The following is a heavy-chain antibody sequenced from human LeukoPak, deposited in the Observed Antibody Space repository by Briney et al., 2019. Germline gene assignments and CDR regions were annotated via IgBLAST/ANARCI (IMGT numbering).Heavy chain of an antibody. CDR3: ARDRDSSGYYSPGSRFDP. CDR2: FDPEDGET. J-gene: IGHJ5*02. Sequence: ASVKVSCKVSGYTLTELSMHWVRQAPGKGLEWMGGFDPEDGETIYAQKFQGRVTMTEDTSTDTAYMELSSLRSEDTAVYYCARDRDSSGYYSPGSRFDPWGQGTLVTVSS. CDR1: GYTLTELS. V-gene: IGHV1-24*01. D-gene: IGHD3-22*01.